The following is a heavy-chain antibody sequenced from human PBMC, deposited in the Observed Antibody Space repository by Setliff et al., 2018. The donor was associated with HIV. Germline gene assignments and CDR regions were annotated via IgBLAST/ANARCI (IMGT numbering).Heavy chain of an antibody. CDR2: INPSGGST. CDR1: GYTFTGYY. J-gene: IGHJ1*01. V-gene: IGHV1-46*01. CDR3: ARSLPAEYFHH. D-gene: IGHD2-21*02. Sequence: RASVKVSCKASGYTFTGYYMHWVRQAPGQGLEWMGWINPSGGSTSYAQKFEGRVSMTRDTSTSTVYMELSSLRSEDTAVYYCARSLPAEYFHHWGQGTLVTVSS.